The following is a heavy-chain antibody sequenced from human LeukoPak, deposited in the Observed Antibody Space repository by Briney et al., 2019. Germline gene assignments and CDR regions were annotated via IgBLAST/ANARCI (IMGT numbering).Heavy chain of an antibody. Sequence: GGSLGLSCAASGFTFSSYAMSWVRQAPGKGLEWVSAISGSGGSTYYADSVKGRFTISRDNSKNTLYLQMNSLRAEDTAVYYCAKVTGGYCSGGSCFQGDYYGMDVWGQGTTVTVSS. V-gene: IGHV3-23*01. J-gene: IGHJ6*02. D-gene: IGHD2-15*01. CDR2: ISGSGGST. CDR1: GFTFSSYA. CDR3: AKVTGGYCSGGSCFQGDYYGMDV.